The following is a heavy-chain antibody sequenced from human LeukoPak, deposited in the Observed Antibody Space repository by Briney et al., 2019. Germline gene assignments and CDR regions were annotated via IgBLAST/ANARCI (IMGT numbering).Heavy chain of an antibody. Sequence: GGSLRLSCAASGFTFSSYWMSWFRKAPGKGLEWVANIKQDGSEKYYVDSVKGRFTISRDNAKNSLYLQMNSLRAEDTAVYYCARDQGDFWSGYGRDYWGQGTLVTVSS. CDR2: IKQDGSEK. CDR3: ARDQGDFWSGYGRDY. V-gene: IGHV3-7*01. J-gene: IGHJ4*02. D-gene: IGHD3-3*01. CDR1: GFTFSSYW.